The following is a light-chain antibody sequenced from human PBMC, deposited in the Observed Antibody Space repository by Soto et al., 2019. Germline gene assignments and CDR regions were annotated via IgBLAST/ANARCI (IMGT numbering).Light chain of an antibody. Sequence: DIQMTQSPSSLSASVGDRVTITCRASQSISSYLNWYQQKPGKAPKLLIYAASSLQSGVPSRFSGSGSGTDFTLTISSLQPEDIATYYCQQHDNLPIIFGQGTRLEIK. V-gene: IGKV1-39*01. J-gene: IGKJ5*01. CDR3: QQHDNLPII. CDR2: AAS. CDR1: QSISSY.